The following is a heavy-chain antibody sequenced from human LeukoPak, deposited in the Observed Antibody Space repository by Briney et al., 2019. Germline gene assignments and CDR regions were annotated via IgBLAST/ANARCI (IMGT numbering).Heavy chain of an antibody. CDR3: ATGYGRSTSCDFDY. D-gene: IGHD2-2*01. V-gene: IGHV3-15*01. J-gene: IGHJ4*02. Sequence: GGSLRLSCAASGFTFTNAWMSWVRQAPGKGLEWVGRIKSKTDGGTTDYAAPVKGRFTISRDDSKNTLYLQMNSLKTEDTAVYYCATGYGRSTSCDFDYWGQGTLVTVSS. CDR1: GFTFTNAW. CDR2: IKSKTDGGTT.